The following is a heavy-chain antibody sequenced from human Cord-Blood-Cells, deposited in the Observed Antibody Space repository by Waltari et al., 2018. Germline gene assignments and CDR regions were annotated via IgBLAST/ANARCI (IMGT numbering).Heavy chain of an antibody. CDR3: ARSGRAFDI. Sequence: EVQLVESGGGLVQPGGSLRLSCAASGFTFSRYWMSWVRQAPGKGLEWVANIKQDGSEKYYVDSVKGRFTISRDNAKNSLYLQMNSLRAEDTAVYYCARSGRAFDIWGQGTMVTVSS. CDR2: IKQDGSEK. D-gene: IGHD6-25*01. V-gene: IGHV3-7*01. J-gene: IGHJ3*02. CDR1: GFTFSRYW.